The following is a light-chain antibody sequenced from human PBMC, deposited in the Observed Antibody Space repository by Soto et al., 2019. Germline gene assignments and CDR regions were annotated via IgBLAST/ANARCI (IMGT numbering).Light chain of an antibody. CDR3: QRYNAWPIS. Sequence: EIVMTQSPATLSVSPGDRATLSCRAGQSVSSNLAWYQQKPGQAPRLLIYGASTRATGIPTRFSGSGCGTEFTLTINSLQSEDFAVYYCQRYNAWPISFGQGTRLDIK. CDR2: GAS. CDR1: QSVSSN. V-gene: IGKV3-15*01. J-gene: IGKJ5*01.